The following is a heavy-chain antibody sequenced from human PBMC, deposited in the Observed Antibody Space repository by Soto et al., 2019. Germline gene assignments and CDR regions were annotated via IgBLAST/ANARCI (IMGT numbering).Heavy chain of an antibody. V-gene: IGHV3-66*01. CDR2: IYAAGST. J-gene: IGHJ3*02. Sequence: EVQLVESGGGLVQPGGSPRLSCAASGFTVSGNYMSWVRQAPGQGLEWVSVIYAAGSTYYIDSVNGRFTISRDNSKNTLYLQMNSLRADDTAVYYCASDIFKTGATGVFDIWGQGTRVTVSS. CDR1: GFTVSGNY. D-gene: IGHD1-1*01. CDR3: ASDIFKTGATGVFDI.